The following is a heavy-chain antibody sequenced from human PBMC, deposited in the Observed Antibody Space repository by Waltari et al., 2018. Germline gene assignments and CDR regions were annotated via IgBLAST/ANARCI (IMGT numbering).Heavy chain of an antibody. J-gene: IGHJ4*02. V-gene: IGHV3-21*01. CDR1: GFTFSSYN. CDR2: ISSTGTYT. Sequence: SCAASGFTFSSYNMNWVRQAPGKGLEWVSSISSTGTYTHYADSVKGRFTISRDNAKNSLYLQMNSLRDEDTAVYYCATGGWGFYLDHWGLGTLVSFSS. CDR3: ATGGWGFYLDH. D-gene: IGHD7-27*01.